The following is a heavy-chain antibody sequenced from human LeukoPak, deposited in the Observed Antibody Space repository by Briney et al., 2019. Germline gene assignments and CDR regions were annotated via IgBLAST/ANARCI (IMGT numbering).Heavy chain of an antibody. D-gene: IGHD3-3*01. CDR1: GFTFNSYS. CDR3: ARDLYDFWSGYYGAFDY. CDR2: ISSSSSYI. Sequence: GGSLRLSCAASGFTFNSYSMNWVRQAPGKGLEWVSSISSSSSYIYYADSVKGRFTISRDNAKNSLYLQMNSLRAEDTAVYYCARDLYDFWSGYYGAFDYWGQGTLVTVSS. V-gene: IGHV3-21*01. J-gene: IGHJ4*02.